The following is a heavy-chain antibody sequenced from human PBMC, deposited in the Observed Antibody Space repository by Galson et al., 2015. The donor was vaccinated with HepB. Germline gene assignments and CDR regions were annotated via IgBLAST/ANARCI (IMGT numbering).Heavy chain of an antibody. J-gene: IGHJ6*02. CDR1: GGSINSYY. CDR3: ARARGPYDYYYGLDV. CDR2: IYDSGTT. Sequence: SETLSLTCTVSGGSINSYYWTWIRQPPGKGLEWIGYIYDSGTTNYNPSLKSRVTISVDTSKNQISLQLSSVTAADTAVYYCARARGPYDYYYGLDVWGQGTTVTISS. V-gene: IGHV4-59*01.